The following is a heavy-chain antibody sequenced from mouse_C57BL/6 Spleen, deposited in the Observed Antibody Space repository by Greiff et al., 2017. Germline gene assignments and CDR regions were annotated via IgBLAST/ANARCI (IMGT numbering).Heavy chain of an antibody. CDR1: GYTFTSYG. V-gene: IGHV1-81*01. CDR3: ASLDGGSSYVGYWYFDV. D-gene: IGHD1-1*01. CDR2: IYPRSGNT. J-gene: IGHJ1*03. Sequence: QVQLQQSGAELARPGASVKLSCKASGYTFTSYGISWVKQRTGQGLEWIGEIYPRSGNTYYNEKFKGKATLTADKSSSTAYMELRSLTSEDSAVXFCASLDGGSSYVGYWYFDVWGTGTTVTVSS.